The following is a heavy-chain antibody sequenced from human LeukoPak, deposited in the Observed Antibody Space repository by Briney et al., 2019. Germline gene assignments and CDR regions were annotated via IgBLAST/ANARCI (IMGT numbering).Heavy chain of an antibody. J-gene: IGHJ4*02. D-gene: IGHD3-10*01. CDR2: FDNSGSS. CDR1: GGSISRYY. CDR3: ARDPPGSGSYYDY. Sequence: SETLSLTCIVSGGSISRYYWSWIRQPPGKGLEWIGYFDNSGSSNYNPSLKNRLTISEDTSKNQFALKLRSVTAADTAVYYCARDPPGSGSYYDYWGQGTLVTVSS. V-gene: IGHV4-59*01.